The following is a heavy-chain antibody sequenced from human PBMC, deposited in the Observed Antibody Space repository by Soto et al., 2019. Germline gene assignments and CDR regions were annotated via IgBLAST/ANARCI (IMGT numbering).Heavy chain of an antibody. CDR1: GFTFSSYA. CDR3: AKSVRPNYYYYGMDV. CDR2: ISGSGGST. V-gene: IGHV3-23*01. Sequence: GGSLRLSCAASGFTFSSYAMSWVRQAPGKGLEWVSAISGSGGSTYYADSVKGRFTISRDNSKNTLYLQMNSLRAEDTAVYYCAKSVRPNYYYYGMDVWGQGTTVTVSS. J-gene: IGHJ6*02.